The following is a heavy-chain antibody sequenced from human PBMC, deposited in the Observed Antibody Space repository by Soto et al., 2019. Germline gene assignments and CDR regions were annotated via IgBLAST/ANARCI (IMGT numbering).Heavy chain of an antibody. J-gene: IGHJ5*02. CDR1: GGSISSSSYY. CDR2: IYYSGST. D-gene: IGHD6-19*01. V-gene: IGHV4-39*01. Sequence: ETLSLTCTVSGGSISSSSYYWGWIRQPPGKGLEWIGSIYYSGSTYYNPSLKSRVTISVDTSKNQFSLKLSSVTAADTAVYYCARGSVADYNWFDPWGQGTLVTVSS. CDR3: ARGSVADYNWFDP.